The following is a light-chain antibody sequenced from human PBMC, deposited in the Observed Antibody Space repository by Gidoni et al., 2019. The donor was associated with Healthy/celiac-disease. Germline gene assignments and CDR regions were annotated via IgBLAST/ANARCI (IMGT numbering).Light chain of an antibody. CDR1: QSRLHSNGYNY. Sequence: DIVMTQSPLSLPFTPGAPASISCRSSQSRLHSNGYNYLDWYLQKPGQSPQLLIYLGSNRASGVPDRFSGSGSGTDFTLKISRVEAEDVGVYYCMQALQTPTYTFGQGTKLEIK. V-gene: IGKV2-28*01. CDR3: MQALQTPTYT. CDR2: LGS. J-gene: IGKJ2*01.